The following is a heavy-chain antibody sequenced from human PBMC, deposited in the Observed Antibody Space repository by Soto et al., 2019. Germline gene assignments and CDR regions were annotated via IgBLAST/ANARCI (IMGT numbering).Heavy chain of an antibody. CDR3: ARAVSGADWNQYYYYYYGMDV. Sequence: SETLSLTCAISGDSVSSDTASWNWIRQSPSRGLEWLGRTYYRSKWYNDYAVSVKSRITINPDTSKNQFSLQLNSVTPEDTAVYYCARAVSGADWNQYYYYYYGMDVWGQGTKVTVSS. D-gene: IGHD1-1*01. J-gene: IGHJ6*02. CDR1: GDSVSSDTAS. V-gene: IGHV6-1*01. CDR2: TYYRSKWYN.